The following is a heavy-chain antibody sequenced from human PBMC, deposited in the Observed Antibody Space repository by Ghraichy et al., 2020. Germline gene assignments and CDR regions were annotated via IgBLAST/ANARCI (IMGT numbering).Heavy chain of an antibody. Sequence: SETLSLTCAVYGGSFSGYYWSWIRQPPGKGLEWIGEINHSGSTNYNPSLKSRVTISVDTSKNQFSLKLSSVTAADTAVYYCARLKGRNCSGGSCYYYYYYGMDVWGQGTTVTVSS. V-gene: IGHV4-34*01. CDR3: ARLKGRNCSGGSCYYYYYYGMDV. J-gene: IGHJ6*02. CDR2: INHSGST. CDR1: GGSFSGYY. D-gene: IGHD2-15*01.